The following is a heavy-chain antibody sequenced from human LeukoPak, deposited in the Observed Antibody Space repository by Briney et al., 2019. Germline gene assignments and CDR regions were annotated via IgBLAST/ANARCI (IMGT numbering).Heavy chain of an antibody. J-gene: IGHJ6*02. CDR3: ARDGGIVVVPAAPYYYYYGMDV. Sequence: GGSLRLSCAASGFTFSSYSMNWVRQAPGKGLEWVSYISSSSSTIYYADSVKGRFTISRGNAKNSLYLQMNSLRAEDTAVYYCARDGGIVVVPAAPYYYYYGMDVWGQGTTVTVSS. V-gene: IGHV3-48*01. CDR1: GFTFSSYS. D-gene: IGHD2-2*01. CDR2: ISSSSSTI.